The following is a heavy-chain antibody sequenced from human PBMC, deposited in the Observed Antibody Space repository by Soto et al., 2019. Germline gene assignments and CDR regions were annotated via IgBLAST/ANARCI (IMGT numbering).Heavy chain of an antibody. CDR3: TRVRLCSRRSPDY. V-gene: IGHV3-72*01. D-gene: IGHD6-13*01. CDR2: IKNKANNYTK. Sequence: EVQLVESGGGLVQPEGSLRLSCAASGFTFSDHYMDWVRQAPGKGLEWVGRIKNKANNYTKAYAAPVKGRFIISRDDSKNSGFLQMNRRKTDDTAVYDCTRVRLCSRRSPDYWGKGILVTVSS. CDR1: GFTFSDHY. J-gene: IGHJ4*02.